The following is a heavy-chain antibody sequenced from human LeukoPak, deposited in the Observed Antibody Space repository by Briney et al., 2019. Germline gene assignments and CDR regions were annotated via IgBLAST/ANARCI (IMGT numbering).Heavy chain of an antibody. CDR2: IKQDGREK. Sequence: GGSQRLSCAASGFTFSNYWMSWVRQAPGKGLEWVANIKQDGREKYYVDSVKGRFTISRDNAKNSVYLQMNSLRAEDTAVYYCARDNWGFWGKGTTVTVSS. V-gene: IGHV3-7*01. CDR1: GFTFSNYW. CDR3: ARDNWGF. J-gene: IGHJ6*04. D-gene: IGHD7-27*01.